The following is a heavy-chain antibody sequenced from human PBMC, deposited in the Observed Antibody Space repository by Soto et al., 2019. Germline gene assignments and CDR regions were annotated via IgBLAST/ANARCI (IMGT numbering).Heavy chain of an antibody. Sequence: GASVKVSCKPSGYTFTSYALHWVRQAPGQSLEWMGCINAGNGNTQYSQKFQGRVTIARDTSASTAYMELSSLRSEDTAVYFCARDTWSGYYFDYWGQGTLVTVSS. CDR1: GYTFTSYA. CDR2: INAGNGNT. J-gene: IGHJ4*02. D-gene: IGHD2-15*01. V-gene: IGHV1-3*01. CDR3: ARDTWSGYYFDY.